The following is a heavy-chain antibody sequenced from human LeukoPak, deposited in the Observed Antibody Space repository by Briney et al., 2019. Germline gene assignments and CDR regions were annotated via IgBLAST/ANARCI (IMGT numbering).Heavy chain of an antibody. J-gene: IGHJ4*02. CDR1: GFTFGDYA. CDR2: IRSKAYGGTT. CDR3: TRLRRPRAARPGDYFDY. Sequence: PGRSLRLSCTASGFTFGDYAMSWVRQAPGKGLEWVGFIRSKAYGGTTEYAASVKGRFTISRDDSKSIAYLQMNSLKTEDTAVYYCTRLRRPRAARPGDYFDYWGQGTLVTVSS. D-gene: IGHD6-6*01. V-gene: IGHV3-49*04.